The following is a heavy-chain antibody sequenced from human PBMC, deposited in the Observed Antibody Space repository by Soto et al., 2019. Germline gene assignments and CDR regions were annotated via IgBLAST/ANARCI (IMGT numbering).Heavy chain of an antibody. Sequence: QVQLVQSGAEVKKPGSSVKVSCKASGGTFSSYTISWVLQAPGQGLEWMGRIIPILGIANYAQKFQGRVTITSDNSTSTAYMGLSSLRSEDTAVYYCECWLYASRTYWGKGTLVTVSS. D-gene: IGHD3-22*01. CDR1: GGTFSSYT. CDR2: IIPILGIA. CDR3: ECWLYASRTY. J-gene: IGHJ4*02. V-gene: IGHV1-69*02.